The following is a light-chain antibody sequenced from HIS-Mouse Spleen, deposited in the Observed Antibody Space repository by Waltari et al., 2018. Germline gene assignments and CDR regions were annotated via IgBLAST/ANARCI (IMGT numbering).Light chain of an antibody. J-gene: IGKJ3*01. CDR1: QSISSY. V-gene: IGKV1-39*01. CDR3: QQSYSTPFT. Sequence: DIQMTQSPSSLSASVGDRVTITCRASQSISSYLNWDQQKPGKAPKLLIYAASSLQSGVPSRFSGSGSGTDFTLTISSLQPEDFATYYCQQSYSTPFTFGPGTKVDIK. CDR2: AAS.